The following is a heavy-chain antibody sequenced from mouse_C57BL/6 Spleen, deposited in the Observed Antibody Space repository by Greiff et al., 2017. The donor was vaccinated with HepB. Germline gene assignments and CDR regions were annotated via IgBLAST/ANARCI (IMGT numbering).Heavy chain of an antibody. J-gene: IGHJ3*01. Sequence: EVQLVESGGDLVKPGGSLKLSCAASGFTFSSYGMSWVRQTPDKRLEWVATISSGGSYTYYPDSVKGRFTISRDNAKNTLYLQMSSLKSEDTAMYCCASYYDYDEAYWGQGTPVTVSA. CDR1: GFTFSSYG. D-gene: IGHD2-4*01. CDR3: ASYYDYDEAY. CDR2: ISSGGSYT. V-gene: IGHV5-6*01.